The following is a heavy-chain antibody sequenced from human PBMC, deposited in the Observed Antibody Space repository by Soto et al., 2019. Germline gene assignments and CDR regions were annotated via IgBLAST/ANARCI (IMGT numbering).Heavy chain of an antibody. V-gene: IGHV3-23*01. D-gene: IGHD2-2*01. J-gene: IGHJ6*02. CDR2: ISGSGDTT. CDR1: GFTFSRYA. CDR3: AKPLSSFYSNYGIDV. Sequence: PGGSLRLSCAASGFTFSRYAMNWVRQAPGKGLEWVSAISGSGDTTYYADSVKGRFTISRDNSKNTLFLQMNSLRAEDTALYYCAKPLSSFYSNYGIDVWGQGTTVTVSS.